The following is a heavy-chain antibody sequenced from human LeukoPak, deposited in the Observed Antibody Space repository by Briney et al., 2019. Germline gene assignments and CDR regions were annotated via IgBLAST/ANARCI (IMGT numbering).Heavy chain of an antibody. J-gene: IGHJ4*02. CDR3: ARAHYYYDSSGSLFDY. D-gene: IGHD3-22*01. CDR2: ISYDGSNK. Sequence: GGSLRLSCEASGFTFSSYGMHWVRQAPGKGLEWVAVISYDGSNKYYVDSVKGRFTISRDNSKNTLYLQMNSLRAEDTAVYYCARAHYYYDSSGSLFDYWGQGTLVTVSS. CDR1: GFTFSSYG. V-gene: IGHV3-30*03.